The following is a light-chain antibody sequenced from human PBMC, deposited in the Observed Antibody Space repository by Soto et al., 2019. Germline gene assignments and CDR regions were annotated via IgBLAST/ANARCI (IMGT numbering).Light chain of an antibody. Sequence: DIVMTQTPLSSPVTLGQPASISCRSSRSLLDSDGDTYLSWLQQRPGQPPRLLIYKTSSRFSGVPDRCSGSGAGTDFTLKISRVEVEDVGVYYCMQATQFPHTFGQGTKLEI. CDR3: MQATQFPHT. CDR2: KTS. J-gene: IGKJ2*01. CDR1: RSLLDSDGDTY. V-gene: IGKV2-24*01.